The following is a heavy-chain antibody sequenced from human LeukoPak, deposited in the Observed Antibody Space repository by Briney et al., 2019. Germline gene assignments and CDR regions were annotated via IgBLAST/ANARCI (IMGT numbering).Heavy chain of an antibody. CDR3: ARVPDSTSSNYYMDV. D-gene: IGHD2-2*01. J-gene: IGHJ6*03. Sequence: SETLSLTCTVSGGSISSYYWSWIRQPPGKGLEWIGYIYYSGSTNYNPSLKSRVTISVDTSKNQFSLKLSSVTAADTAVYYCARVPDSTSSNYYMDVWGKGTTVTVSS. CDR2: IYYSGST. V-gene: IGHV4-59*01. CDR1: GGSISSYY.